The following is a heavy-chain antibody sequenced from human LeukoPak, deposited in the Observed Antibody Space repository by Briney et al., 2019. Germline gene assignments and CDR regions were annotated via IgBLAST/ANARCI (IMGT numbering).Heavy chain of an antibody. V-gene: IGHV3-23*01. CDR1: GFTFSSYA. J-gene: IGHJ4*02. CDR2: ISGSGGST. CDR3: ARDTGGPPYD. Sequence: GGSLRLSFAASGFTFSSYAMSWVRQAPGKGLEWVSAISGSGGSTYYADSVKGRSTISRDNAKNSLYLQMNSLRAEDTAVYYCARDTGGPPYDWGQGTLVTVSS. D-gene: IGHD1-26*01.